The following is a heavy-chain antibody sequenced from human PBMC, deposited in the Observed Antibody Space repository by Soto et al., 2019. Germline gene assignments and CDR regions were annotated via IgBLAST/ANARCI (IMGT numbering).Heavy chain of an antibody. D-gene: IGHD3-3*01. Sequence: QVELVQSGGEVKKPGASVKVSCKVSGFKFTSYGINWVRQAPGQGLEWVGWVTAYNDNVKYAEKFQGRSPMTADTAATTAYMDLTSLRADDTAVYYCARYDFWSGYSQDLWGQGTLVTVAS. CDR1: GFKFTSYG. CDR2: VTAYNDNV. V-gene: IGHV1-18*01. CDR3: ARYDFWSGYSQDL. J-gene: IGHJ5*02.